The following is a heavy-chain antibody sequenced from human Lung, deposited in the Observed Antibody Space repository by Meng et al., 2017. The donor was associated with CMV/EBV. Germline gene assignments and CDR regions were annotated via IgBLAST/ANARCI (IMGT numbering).Heavy chain of an antibody. CDR3: AKETGPISGGYYYYGIDV. CDR1: GFTFSSYG. Sequence: GGSLRLSCAASGFTFSSYGMHWVRQAPGKGLEGVAFIRYDGKNEYYADSVKGRFSISRDDSKNTLYLQMNSLRPEDTAVYYCAKETGPISGGYYYYGIDVWGQGTXVTGAS. D-gene: IGHD3-3*01. V-gene: IGHV3-30*02. J-gene: IGHJ6*02. CDR2: IRYDGKNE.